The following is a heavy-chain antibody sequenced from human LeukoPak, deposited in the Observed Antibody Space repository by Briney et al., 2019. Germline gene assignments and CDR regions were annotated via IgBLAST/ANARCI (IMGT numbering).Heavy chain of an antibody. CDR2: INQDGSEK. CDR3: TRRLNE. D-gene: IGHD3-16*01. J-gene: IGHJ4*02. Sequence: GGSLRLSCATSGFSFNNDWMDWVRQAPGKGLEWVANINQDGSEKNCLDSVKGRFTISRDNAQNSLYLQMNGLRVEDTAVYYCTRRLNEWGQGTLVTVSS. V-gene: IGHV3-7*01. CDR1: GFSFNNDW.